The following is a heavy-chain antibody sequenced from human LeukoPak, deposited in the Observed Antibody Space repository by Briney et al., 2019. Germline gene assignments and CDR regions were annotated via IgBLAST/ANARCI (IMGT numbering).Heavy chain of an antibody. CDR2: ISSSSGNI. D-gene: IGHD2-15*01. Sequence: GGSLRLSCAASGFTFSSYGMNWVRQAPGKGLEWLSYISSSSGNIYYADSVRGRFTISRDNAKNSLYLQMNSLRDEDTAVYYCARASLYCSGGTCYEVWFDPWGQGTLVTVSS. V-gene: IGHV3-48*02. J-gene: IGHJ5*02. CDR3: ARASLYCSGGTCYEVWFDP. CDR1: GFTFSSYG.